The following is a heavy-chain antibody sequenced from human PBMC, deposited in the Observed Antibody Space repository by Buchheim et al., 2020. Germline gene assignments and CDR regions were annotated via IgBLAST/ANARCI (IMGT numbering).Heavy chain of an antibody. CDR2: ISYDGSNK. Sequence: QVQLVESGGGVVQPGRSLRLSCAASGFTFSSYAMHWVRQAPGKGLEWVAVISYDGSNKYYADSVKGRFTISRDNSKNTLYLQMNSLRAEDTAVYYCARDQRVAAAGHYYYYGMDVWGQGTT. J-gene: IGHJ6*02. D-gene: IGHD6-13*01. CDR3: ARDQRVAAAGHYYYYGMDV. V-gene: IGHV3-30-3*01. CDR1: GFTFSSYA.